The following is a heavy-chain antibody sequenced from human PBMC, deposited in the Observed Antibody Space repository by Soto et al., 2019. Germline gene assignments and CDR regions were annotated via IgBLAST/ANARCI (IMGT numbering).Heavy chain of an antibody. D-gene: IGHD3-22*01. CDR3: ARTRRYYYDSSGSSYFQH. CDR1: GGSFSGYY. CDR2: INHSGST. J-gene: IGHJ1*01. Sequence: PSETLSLTCAVYGGSFSGYYWSWIRQPPGKGLEWIGEINHSGSTNYNPSLKSRVTISVDTSKNQFSLKLSSVTAADTAVYYCARTRRYYYDSSGSSYFQHWGQGTLVT. V-gene: IGHV4-34*01.